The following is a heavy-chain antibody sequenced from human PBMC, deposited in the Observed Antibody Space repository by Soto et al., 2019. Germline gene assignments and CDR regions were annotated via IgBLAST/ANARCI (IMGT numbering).Heavy chain of an antibody. CDR3: AKDTFVHGDYEAH. V-gene: IGHV3-23*01. Sequence: EVQLLESGGGLVQPGGSLRLSCAASGFTFSSYVMTWVRQAPGKGLEWVSVITGTGGNTYYADSVKGRFTISRDNSKKTLYLQMNSVRAEDTAVYYCAKDTFVHGDYEAHWGQGTLVTVSS. CDR2: ITGTGGNT. D-gene: IGHD4-17*01. CDR1: GFTFSSYV. J-gene: IGHJ4*02.